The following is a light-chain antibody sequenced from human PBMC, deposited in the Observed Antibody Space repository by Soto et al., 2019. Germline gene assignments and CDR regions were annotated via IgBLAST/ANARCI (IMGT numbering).Light chain of an antibody. V-gene: IGKV1-5*03. CDR2: KAS. CDR1: QSISSW. CDR3: QQYQSLWT. Sequence: DIQMTQSPSTLSASVGDTVTITCRASQSISSWLAWYQQKPGKAPKVLIYKASSLESGVPSRFSGSGSGTEFTLTLSSLQPDASATYYCQQYQSLWTFGQGTKVEIK. J-gene: IGKJ1*01.